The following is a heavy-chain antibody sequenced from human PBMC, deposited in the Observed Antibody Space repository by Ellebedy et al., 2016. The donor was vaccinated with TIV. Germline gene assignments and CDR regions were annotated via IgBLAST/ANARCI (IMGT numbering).Heavy chain of an antibody. CDR2: INPSGGST. V-gene: IGHV1-46*01. CDR1: GYTFTSYY. CDR3: ARAFIGSGVDY. Sequence: AASVKVSCKASGYTFTSYYMHWVRQAPGQGLEWMGIINPSGGSTSYAQKFQGRVTMTRDTSTSTVYMGLSSLRSEDTAGYYCARAFIGSGVDYWGQGTLVTVSS. J-gene: IGHJ4*02. D-gene: IGHD2-15*01.